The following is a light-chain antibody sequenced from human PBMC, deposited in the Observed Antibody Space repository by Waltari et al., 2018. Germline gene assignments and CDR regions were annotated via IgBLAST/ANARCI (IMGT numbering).Light chain of an antibody. CDR1: QTVNAN. Sequence: EIVMTQSPATIYVSPGERATLSCRASQTVNANLAWYQRTPGQAPRLLIYDASKRATGIPARFSGSGSGTDFTLTISSLQSEDFGIYYCHHYNTWPPGTFGQGTKLDNK. CDR3: HHYNTWPPGT. J-gene: IGKJ2*02. V-gene: IGKV3-15*01. CDR2: DAS.